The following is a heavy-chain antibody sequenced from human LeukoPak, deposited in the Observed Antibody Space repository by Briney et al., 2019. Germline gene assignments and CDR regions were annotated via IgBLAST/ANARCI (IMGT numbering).Heavy chain of an antibody. J-gene: IGHJ5*02. V-gene: IGHV3-23*01. CDR2: ISGSGGST. D-gene: IGHD6-6*01. CDR1: GFTFSSYA. CDR3: AKSSYMYNWFDP. Sequence: PGESLRLSCAASGFTFSSYAMSWVRQAPGKGLEWVSAISGSGGSTYYADSVKGRFTISRDNSKNTLYLQMNSLRAEDTAVYYCAKSSYMYNWFDPWGQGTLVTVSS.